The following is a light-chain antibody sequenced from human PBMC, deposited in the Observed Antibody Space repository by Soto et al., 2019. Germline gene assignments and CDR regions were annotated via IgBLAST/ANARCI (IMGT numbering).Light chain of an antibody. CDR2: DAS. CDR1: QSITTW. J-gene: IGKJ2*01. V-gene: IGKV1-5*01. Sequence: DIQMTQSPSTLSASVGDRVSITCRASQSITTWLAWYQQKPGRAPNLLIYDASNFQSGVPSRFSGSGSGTEFTLTISRLQPDDFATYYCQQYKDYSYTFGQGTKLEIK. CDR3: QQYKDYSYT.